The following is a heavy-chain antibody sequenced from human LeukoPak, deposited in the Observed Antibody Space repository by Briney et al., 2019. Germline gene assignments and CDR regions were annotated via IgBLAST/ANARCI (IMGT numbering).Heavy chain of an antibody. J-gene: IGHJ5*02. V-gene: IGHV4-39*01. CDR1: GGSISSSSYY. CDR2: IYYSGIT. Sequence: PSETLSLTCTVSGGSISSSSYYWGWIRQPPGKGLEWIGSIYYSGITYYNPSLKSRVTISVGTSKNQFSLKLSSVTAADTAVYYCARSGSYSFWFDPWGQGTLVTVSS. CDR3: ARSGSYSFWFDP. D-gene: IGHD1-26*01.